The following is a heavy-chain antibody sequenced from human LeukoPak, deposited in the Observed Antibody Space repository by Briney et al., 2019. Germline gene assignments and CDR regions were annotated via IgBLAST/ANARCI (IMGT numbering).Heavy chain of an antibody. CDR2: ISYDGSNK. J-gene: IGHJ4*02. V-gene: IGHV3-30*18. D-gene: IGHD4-17*01. Sequence: GGSLRLSCAASGFTFSSYGVHWVRQAPGKGLEWVAVISYDGSNKYYADSVKGRFTISRDNSKNTLYLQMNSLRAEDTAVYYCAKDRTSMTTVTTFDYWGQGTLITVSS. CDR1: GFTFSSYG. CDR3: AKDRTSMTTVTTFDY.